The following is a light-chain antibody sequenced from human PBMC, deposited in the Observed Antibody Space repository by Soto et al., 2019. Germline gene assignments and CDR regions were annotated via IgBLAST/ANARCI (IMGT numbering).Light chain of an antibody. V-gene: IGKV3-15*01. CDR3: LQYSNWPPWT. Sequence: EIVMTQSPATLSVSPGEGATLSCRASQSVSSDLAWYQQKPGQAPRLLIHGASTRATGVPARFSGSGSGTEFTPTISSLQSEDFAVYYCLQYSNWPPWTFGQGTEVAVK. J-gene: IGKJ1*01. CDR2: GAS. CDR1: QSVSSD.